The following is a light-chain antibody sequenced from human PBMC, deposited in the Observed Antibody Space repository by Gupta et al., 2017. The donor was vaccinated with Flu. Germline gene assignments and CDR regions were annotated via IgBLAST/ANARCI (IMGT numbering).Light chain of an antibody. J-gene: IGLJ1*01. CDR3: CSYAGSYTFYV. Sequence: QSALTQPRSVSGSPGQSVTISCTGPSSDVGGYNYVSWYQQHPGKAPKLMIYDVSKRPSGVPDPFSGSKSGNTASLTISGPQAEDEADYYCCSYAGSYTFYVFGTGTKVTVL. CDR1: SSDVGGYNY. CDR2: DVS. V-gene: IGLV2-11*01.